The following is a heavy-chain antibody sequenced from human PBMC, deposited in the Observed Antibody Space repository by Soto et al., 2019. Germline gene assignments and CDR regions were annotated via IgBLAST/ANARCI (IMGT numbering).Heavy chain of an antibody. D-gene: IGHD6-19*01. CDR3: AKDFGEGIAVAHYYYYGMDV. CDR2: ISYDGSNK. J-gene: IGHJ6*02. CDR1: GFTFSSYG. Sequence: PGGSLRLSCAASGFTFSSYGMHWVRQAPGKGLEWVAVISYDGSNKYYADSVKGRFTISRDNSKNTLYLQMNSLRAEDTAVYYCAKDFGEGIAVAHYYYYGMDVWGQGTTVTVSS. V-gene: IGHV3-30*18.